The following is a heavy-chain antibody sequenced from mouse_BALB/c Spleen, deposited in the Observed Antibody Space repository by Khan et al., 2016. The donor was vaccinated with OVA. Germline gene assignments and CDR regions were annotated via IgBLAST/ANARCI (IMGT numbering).Heavy chain of an antibody. CDR3: ARRCYCGYTFAY. Sequence: QVQLQQSGAELARPGASVKLSCKASGYTFTDYYINWVKLRTGQGLEWIGEISPGSGDTYYNLRFKGNDTLTADKASSTAYMQRSRLASEASAVYFNARRCYCGYTFAYWGQGTLVTVSA. J-gene: IGHJ3*01. V-gene: IGHV1-77*01. CDR2: ISPGSGDT. D-gene: IGHD1-2*01. CDR1: GYTFTDYY.